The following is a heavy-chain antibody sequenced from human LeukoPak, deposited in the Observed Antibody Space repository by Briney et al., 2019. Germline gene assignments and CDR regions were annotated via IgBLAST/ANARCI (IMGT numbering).Heavy chain of an antibody. V-gene: IGHV4-39*01. Sequence: SETLSLTGTVSGGYISSSSYYWGWIRQSPGKGLEWIGSVYYRGSTYYNPSLKSRVTISVDTSKNQFSLKLNSVTAADTAVYYCARTTRGGSDSWDPYYFDYWGQGTLVTVSS. CDR1: GGYISSSSYY. D-gene: IGHD6-13*01. CDR2: VYYRGST. CDR3: ARTTRGGSDSWDPYYFDY. J-gene: IGHJ4*02.